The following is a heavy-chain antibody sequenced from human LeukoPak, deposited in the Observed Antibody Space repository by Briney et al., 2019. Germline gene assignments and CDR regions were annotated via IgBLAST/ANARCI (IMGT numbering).Heavy chain of an antibody. J-gene: IGHJ4*02. CDR2: ISYDGSNK. D-gene: IGHD6-6*01. Sequence: PGGSLRLSCAASGFTFSSYAVHWVRQAPGKGLEWVAVISYDGSNKYYADSVKGRFTISRDNSKNTLYLQMSSLRAEDTAVYYCVKETDEYSSSSSDYWGQGTLVTVSS. CDR3: VKETDEYSSSSSDY. CDR1: GFTFSSYA. V-gene: IGHV3-30-3*01.